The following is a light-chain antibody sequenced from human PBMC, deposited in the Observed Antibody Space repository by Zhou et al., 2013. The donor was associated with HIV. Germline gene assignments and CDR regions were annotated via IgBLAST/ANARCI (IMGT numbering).Light chain of an antibody. CDR3: QQSYSTQIT. J-gene: IGKJ5*01. CDR2: DAY. CDR1: QSISSY. V-gene: IGKV1-39*01. Sequence: DIQMTQSPSSLSASVGDRVTITCRASQSISSYLNWYQQKPGKAPKLLIYDAYTLQSGVPSRFSGSGSGTDFILTISSLQPEDFATYYCQQSYSTQITFGQGTRLEIK.